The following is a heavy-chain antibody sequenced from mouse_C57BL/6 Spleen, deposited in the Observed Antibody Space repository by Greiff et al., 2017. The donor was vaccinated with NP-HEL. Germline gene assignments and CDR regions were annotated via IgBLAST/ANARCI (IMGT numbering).Heavy chain of an antibody. CDR1: GYSITSGYY. CDR3: ARERAMDY. V-gene: IGHV3-6*01. J-gene: IGHJ4*01. CDR2: ISYDGSN. Sequence: EVQLQESGPGLVKPSQSLSLTCSVTGYSITSGYYWNWIRQFPGNKLEWMGYISYDGSNNYNPSLKNRISITRDTSKNQFFLKLNSVTTEDTATYYCARERAMDYWGQGTSVTVSS.